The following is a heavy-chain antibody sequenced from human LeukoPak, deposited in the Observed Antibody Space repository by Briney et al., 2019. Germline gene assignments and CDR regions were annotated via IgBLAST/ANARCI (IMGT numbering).Heavy chain of an antibody. Sequence: SETLSLTCTVSGDSIRSYYWSWIRQPPGKGLEWIGYIYYSGCTNYNPSLKSRVTISIDTSKNQFSLKLSSVTAADTAVYYCARDIVDGNLFDPWGQGTLVTVSS. J-gene: IGHJ5*02. D-gene: IGHD2-15*01. V-gene: IGHV4-59*01. CDR1: GDSIRSYY. CDR3: ARDIVDGNLFDP. CDR2: IYYSGCT.